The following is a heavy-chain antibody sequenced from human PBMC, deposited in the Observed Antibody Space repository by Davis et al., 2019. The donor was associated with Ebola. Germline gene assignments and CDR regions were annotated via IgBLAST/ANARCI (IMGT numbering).Heavy chain of an antibody. V-gene: IGHV1-2*06. CDR1: GYTFTGYY. D-gene: IGHD6-6*01. CDR2: INPNSGGT. CDR3: ARWGGVAARPPYYYYGMDV. J-gene: IGHJ6*04. Sequence: ASVKVSCKASGYTFTGYYMHWVRQAPGQGLEWMGRINPNSGGTNYAQKFQGRVTMTRDTSISTAYMELSRLRSDDTAVYYCARWGGVAARPPYYYYGMDVWGKGTTVTVSS.